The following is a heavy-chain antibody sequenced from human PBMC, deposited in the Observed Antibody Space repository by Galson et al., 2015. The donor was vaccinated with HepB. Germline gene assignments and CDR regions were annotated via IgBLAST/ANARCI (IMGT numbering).Heavy chain of an antibody. CDR3: ARLRTPGIAAAGTHFQH. CDR2: ISYDGSNK. V-gene: IGHV3-30-3*01. CDR1: GFTFSSYA. Sequence: SLRLSCAASGFTFSSYAMHWVRQAPGKGLEWVAVISYDGSNKYYADSVKGRFTISRDNSKNTLYLQMNSLRAEDTAVYYCARLRTPGIAAAGTHFQHWGQGTLVTVSS. J-gene: IGHJ1*01. D-gene: IGHD6-13*01.